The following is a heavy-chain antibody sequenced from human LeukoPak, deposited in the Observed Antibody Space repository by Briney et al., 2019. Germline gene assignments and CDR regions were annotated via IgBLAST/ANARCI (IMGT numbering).Heavy chain of an antibody. V-gene: IGHV4-39*01. D-gene: IGHD2-2*01. CDR1: GGSISSFTYY. J-gene: IGHJ4*02. Sequence: SETLSLTCTVSGGSISSFTYYWGWIRQPPGKELEWIGTIYYSGSAYYNPSLKSRVTISVDTSKNQFSLKLSSVTAADTAMYYCATHGAFPLRYCSSTSCFLDNWGQGTAVTVSS. CDR2: IYYSGSA. CDR3: ATHGAFPLRYCSSTSCFLDN.